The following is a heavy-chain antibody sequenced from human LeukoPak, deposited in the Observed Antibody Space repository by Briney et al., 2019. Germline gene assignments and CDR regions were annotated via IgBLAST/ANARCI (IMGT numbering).Heavy chain of an antibody. CDR3: ARARDSSGYYYWLDP. CDR1: GYTFTSYY. Sequence: ASVKVSCKASGYTFTSYYMHWVRQAPGQGLEWTGIINTSGGSPSYAQKFQGRVSMTRDTSTSTVYMELSSQRSDDTAVYYCARARDSSGYYYWLDPWGQGTLVTVSS. J-gene: IGHJ5*02. D-gene: IGHD3-22*01. V-gene: IGHV1-46*01. CDR2: INTSGGSP.